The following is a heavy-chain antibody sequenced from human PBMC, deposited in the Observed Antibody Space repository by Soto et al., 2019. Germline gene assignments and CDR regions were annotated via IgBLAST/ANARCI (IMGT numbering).Heavy chain of an antibody. J-gene: IGHJ6*03. V-gene: IGHV4-39*01. D-gene: IGHD6-13*01. Sequence: QVQLQESGPGLVKPSETLSLTCTASGGSISSSSFYWGWIRQPPGKGLEWIGSIYYTGITRNTPSLNSRVAISVDTSKNQFPLNLSAVTAADTAVYYCARHFSSSWTYYYYYMDVWGKGTTVTVSS. CDR1: GGSISSSSFY. CDR2: IYYTGIT. CDR3: ARHFSSSWTYYYYYMDV.